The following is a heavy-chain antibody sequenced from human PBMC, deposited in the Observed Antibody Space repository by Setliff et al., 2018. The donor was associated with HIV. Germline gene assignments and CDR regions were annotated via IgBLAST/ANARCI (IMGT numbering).Heavy chain of an antibody. D-gene: IGHD6-13*01. CDR3: ARATAAWDDAFDI. CDR1: GLTFSSYT. Sequence: GGSLRLSCAASGLTFSSYTMNWVRQAPGKGLEWVSFISRSNSYIYYADSVKGRFTISRDNAKNSLYLQMNSMRAEDTAVYYCARATAAWDDAFDIWGQGTMVTVSS. V-gene: IGHV3-21*01. J-gene: IGHJ3*02. CDR2: ISRSNSYI.